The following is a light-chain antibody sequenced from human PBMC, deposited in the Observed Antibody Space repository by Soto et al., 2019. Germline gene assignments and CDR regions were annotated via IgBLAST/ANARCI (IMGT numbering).Light chain of an antibody. J-gene: IGKJ3*01. V-gene: IGKV3-20*01. Sequence: EIVLTQSPGTLSLSPGERATLSCRASQSVSSTYLAWYQQRPGQAPRLLIYGASGRATGIPDRFSGSGSGTDFTLTISRLEPEDFAVYYCQHRGSAFRTFGPGTKVDIK. CDR3: QHRGSAFRT. CDR2: GAS. CDR1: QSVSSTY.